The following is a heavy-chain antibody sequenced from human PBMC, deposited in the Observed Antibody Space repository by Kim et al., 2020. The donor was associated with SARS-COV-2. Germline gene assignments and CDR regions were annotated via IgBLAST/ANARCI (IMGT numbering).Heavy chain of an antibody. V-gene: IGHV4-59*13. D-gene: IGHD3-22*01. J-gene: IGHJ5*01. CDR1: GGSISSYY. Sequence: SETLSLTCTVSGGSISSYYWSWFRQSPGKGLEWIGFIFYSGTTNYNPSLKSRVTISLDTSKNQFSLKLGSVTAADTAVYYCARGHASNGFGSSWREGPL. CDR2: IFYSGTT. CDR3: ARGHASNGFGSS.